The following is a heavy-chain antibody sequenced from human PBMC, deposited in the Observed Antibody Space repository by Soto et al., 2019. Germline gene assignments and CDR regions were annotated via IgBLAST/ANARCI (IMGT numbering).Heavy chain of an antibody. V-gene: IGHV3-72*01. J-gene: IGHJ4*02. CDR3: TKTNTHY. CDR1: GFTFSDHY. Sequence: GGSLRLSCAVSGFTFSDHYMDWIRQAPGKGLEWVGRSRNKAASYTTEYAASVKGRFTISRDDSKNSLYLQMNSLKTEDTAVYYCTKTNTHYWGQGTLVTVSS. CDR2: SRNKAASYTT.